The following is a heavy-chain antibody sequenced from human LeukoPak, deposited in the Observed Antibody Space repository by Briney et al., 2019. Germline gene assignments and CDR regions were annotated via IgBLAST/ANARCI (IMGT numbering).Heavy chain of an antibody. D-gene: IGHD3-10*01. CDR2: IYHSGST. J-gene: IGHJ4*02. V-gene: IGHV4-4*02. Sequence: KPSGTLSLTCAVSGGSISSSNWWSWVRQPPGKGLEWIGEIYHSGSTNYNPSLKSRVTISVDKSKNQFSLKLSSVTAADTAVYYCAKEGRSWDSGTFDYWGQGTLVTVSS. CDR3: AKEGRSWDSGTFDY. CDR1: GGSISSSNW.